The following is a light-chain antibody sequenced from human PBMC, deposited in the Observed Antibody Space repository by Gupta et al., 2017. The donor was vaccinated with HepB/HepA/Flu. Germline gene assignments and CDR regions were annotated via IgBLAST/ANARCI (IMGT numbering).Light chain of an antibody. CDR1: ALPKLY. V-gene: IGLV3-25*02. Sequence: SYELTQPPSVSVSPGQTARISCSGDALPKLYVYWYQQKPGQAPVMVISKDTERPSRIPERFSGSTSGTTATLTISEVQPEDEADYYCQSTDNTGTPFYVFGGGTKVSVV. CDR3: QSTDNTGTPFYV. J-gene: IGLJ1*01. CDR2: KDT.